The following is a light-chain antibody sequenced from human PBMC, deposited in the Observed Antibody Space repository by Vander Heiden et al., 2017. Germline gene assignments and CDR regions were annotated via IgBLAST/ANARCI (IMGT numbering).Light chain of an antibody. Sequence: SYELTQPPSASVSPGQTASPSRSGDKLGAKNACWYQQKPGHSPVLVIYQDRKRPSGIPERFSGSNSGNTATLTISGTQAMDEADYYCQAWDISTVVFGGGTKLTVL. CDR3: QAWDISTVV. CDR1: KLGAKN. J-gene: IGLJ2*01. V-gene: IGLV3-1*01. CDR2: QDR.